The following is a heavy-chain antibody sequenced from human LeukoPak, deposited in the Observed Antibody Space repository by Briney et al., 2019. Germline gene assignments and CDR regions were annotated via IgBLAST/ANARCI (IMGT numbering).Heavy chain of an antibody. CDR3: ARGEYDFWSGYSQYFDY. Sequence: PSETLSLTCTVSGGSISSYYWSWIRQPPGKGLEWIGYIYYSGSTNYNPSLKSRVTISVDTSKNQFSLKLSSVTAADTAVYYCARGEYDFWSGYSQYFDYWGQGTLVTVSS. CDR1: GGSISSYY. D-gene: IGHD3-3*01. CDR2: IYYSGST. V-gene: IGHV4-59*01. J-gene: IGHJ4*02.